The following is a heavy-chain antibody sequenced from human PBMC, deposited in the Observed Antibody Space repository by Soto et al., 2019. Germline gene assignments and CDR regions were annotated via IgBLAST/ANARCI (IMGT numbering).Heavy chain of an antibody. Sequence: SVKVSCKASGGTFSSYAISWVRQAPGQGLEWMGGIIPIFGTANYAQKFQGRVTITADESTSTAYMELSSLRSEDTAVYYCAGVGRHCSSTSCYPFLFDYWGQGTLVTVSS. J-gene: IGHJ4*02. CDR2: IIPIFGTA. CDR1: GGTFSSYA. D-gene: IGHD2-2*01. V-gene: IGHV1-69*13. CDR3: AGVGRHCSSTSCYPFLFDY.